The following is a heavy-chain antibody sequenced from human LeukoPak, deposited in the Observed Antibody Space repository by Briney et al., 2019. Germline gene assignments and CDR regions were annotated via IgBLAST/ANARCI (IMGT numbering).Heavy chain of an antibody. V-gene: IGHV3-23*01. CDR2: ISGSGGST. J-gene: IGHJ1*01. D-gene: IGHD3-22*01. CDR1: GFTFSSYG. CDR3: AKPSSGYHEYFQH. Sequence: PGGSLRLSCAASGFTFSSYGMSWVRQAPGKGLEWVSAISGSGGSTYYADSVKGRFTISRDNSKNTLYLQMNSLRAEDTAVYYCAKPSSGYHEYFQHWGQGTLVTVSS.